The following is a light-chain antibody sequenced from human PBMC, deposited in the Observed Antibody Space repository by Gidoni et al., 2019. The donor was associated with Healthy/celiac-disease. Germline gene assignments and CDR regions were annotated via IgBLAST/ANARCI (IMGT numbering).Light chain of an antibody. CDR1: SSDVGGYDY. V-gene: IGLV2-14*01. CDR3: NSYTSSSTYV. J-gene: IGLJ1*01. Sequence: QSALTQPASVSASPGQSITISCTGTSSDVGGYDYVSWYQQHPVKAPKLMIYDVSNRPSGVSNRFSGSKSGNTASLTISGLQAEDEADYYCNSYTSSSTYVFGTGTKATVL. CDR2: DVS.